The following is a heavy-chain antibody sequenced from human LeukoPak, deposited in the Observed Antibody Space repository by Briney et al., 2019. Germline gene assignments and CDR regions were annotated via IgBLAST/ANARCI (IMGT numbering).Heavy chain of an antibody. D-gene: IGHD4-23*01. CDR2: ISTSCGDT. V-gene: IGHV3-23*01. CDR3: AKGGNFPLLDY. Sequence: PGGSLRLSCAASGFTFTHSDMTCVRQAPGKALECVSAISTSCGDTIYTDSLKDRFTISRDNSKNTLYLQMHRLRAEDTAIYYCAKGGNFPLLDYWGRGALVTVSS. CDR1: GFTFTHSD. J-gene: IGHJ4*02.